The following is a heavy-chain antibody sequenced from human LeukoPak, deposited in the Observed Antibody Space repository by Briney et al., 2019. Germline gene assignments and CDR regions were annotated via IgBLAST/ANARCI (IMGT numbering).Heavy chain of an antibody. CDR3: AIIVGATMGLDY. J-gene: IGHJ4*02. V-gene: IGHV4-30-2*03. Sequence: SQTLSRTCTVSGGSISSGDYYWRWLRQPPGKLLEWIGSIYYSGSTYYNPSLKSRVTISVDTSKNQFSLKLSSVTAADTAVYYCAIIVGATMGLDYWAKGTLVTVSS. CDR1: GGSISSGDYY. CDR2: IYYSGST. D-gene: IGHD1-26*01.